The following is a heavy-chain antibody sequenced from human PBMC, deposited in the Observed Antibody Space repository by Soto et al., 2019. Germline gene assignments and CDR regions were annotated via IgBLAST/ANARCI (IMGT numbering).Heavy chain of an antibody. J-gene: IGHJ4*02. CDR3: AKRHTTVATPANYFDY. V-gene: IGHV3-23*01. Sequence: EVQLLESGGDLVQPGGSLRLSCAASGFTFSSYTMNWVRQAPGKGLEWVSTFVGSTGSTFYADSVKGRFTISRDDSKNTLYLKMNSLRAEDTAVYYCAKRHTTVATPANYFDYWGQGTLVTVSS. CDR2: FVGSTGST. D-gene: IGHD1-1*01. CDR1: GFTFSSYT.